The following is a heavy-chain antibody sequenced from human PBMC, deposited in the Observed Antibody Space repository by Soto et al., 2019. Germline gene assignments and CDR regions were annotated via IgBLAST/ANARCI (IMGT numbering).Heavy chain of an antibody. CDR3: ARGTITMIVG. J-gene: IGHJ4*02. CDR2: ISYDGSNK. CDR1: GFTFSSYA. D-gene: IGHD3-22*01. Sequence: GGSLRLSCAASGFTFSSYAMHWVRQAPGKGLEWVAVISYDGSNKYYADSVKGRFTISRDNSKNTLYLQMNSLRAEDTAVYYCARGTITMIVGWGQGTLVT. V-gene: IGHV3-30-3*01.